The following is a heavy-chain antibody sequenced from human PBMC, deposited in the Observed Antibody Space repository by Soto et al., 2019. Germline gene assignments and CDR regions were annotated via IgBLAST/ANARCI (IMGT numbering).Heavy chain of an antibody. CDR1: GYTFTSYA. CDR2: INAGNGNT. CDR3: ARPSSGWYGLDY. Sequence: CASVKVSCKASGYTFTSYAMHWVRQAPGQRLEWMGWINAGNGNTKYSQKFQGRVTITRDTSASTAYMELSSLRSEDTAVYYCARPSSGWYGLDYWGQGTLVTVSS. J-gene: IGHJ4*02. D-gene: IGHD6-19*01. V-gene: IGHV1-3*01.